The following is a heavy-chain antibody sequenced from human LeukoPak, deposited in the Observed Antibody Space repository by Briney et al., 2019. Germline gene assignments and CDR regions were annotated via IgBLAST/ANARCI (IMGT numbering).Heavy chain of an antibody. D-gene: IGHD3-10*01. J-gene: IGHJ4*02. CDR3: ARSPSNYYPYFFDY. V-gene: IGHV1-2*02. Sequence: ASVKVSCKSSGDTFTDYYMHWVRQAPGQGLEWMGWINPKSGGTKYAQKFQGRVTVTRDTSISTAYMELSRLRSDDTAVYYCARSPSNYYPYFFDYWGQGTLVTVSS. CDR1: GDTFTDYY. CDR2: INPKSGGT.